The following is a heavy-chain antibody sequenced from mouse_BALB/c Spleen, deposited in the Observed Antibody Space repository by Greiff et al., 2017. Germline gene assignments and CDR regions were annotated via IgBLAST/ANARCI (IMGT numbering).Heavy chain of an antibody. CDR2: IDPANGNT. D-gene: IGHD1-1*01. CDR3: AHYYGSIPFAY. J-gene: IGHJ3*01. V-gene: IGHV14-3*02. CDR1: GFNIKDTY. Sequence: VQLQQSGAELVKPGASVKLSCTASGFNIKDTYMHWVKQRPEQGLEWIGRIDPANGNTKYDPKFQGKATITADTSSNTAYLQLSSLTSEDTAVYYCAHYYGSIPFAYWGQGTLVTVSA.